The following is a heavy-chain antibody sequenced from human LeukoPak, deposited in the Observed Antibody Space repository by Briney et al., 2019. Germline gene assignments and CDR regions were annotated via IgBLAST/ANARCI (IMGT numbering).Heavy chain of an antibody. Sequence: GGSLRLSCAASGFTFSSYGMHWVRQAPGKGLEWVAFIRYDGSNKYYADSVKGRFTISRDNSKNTLYPQMNSLRAEDTAVYYCANGYCSSTSCYGGFGYWGQGTLVTVSS. CDR2: IRYDGSNK. J-gene: IGHJ4*02. V-gene: IGHV3-30*02. CDR3: ANGYCSSTSCYGGFGY. D-gene: IGHD2-2*03. CDR1: GFTFSSYG.